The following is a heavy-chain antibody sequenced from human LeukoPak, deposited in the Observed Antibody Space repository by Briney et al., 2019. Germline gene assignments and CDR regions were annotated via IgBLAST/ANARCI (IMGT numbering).Heavy chain of an antibody. CDR2: INHSGST. CDR1: GGSFSGYY. V-gene: IGHV4-34*01. J-gene: IGHJ4*02. CDR3: ARRSGSGFDY. D-gene: IGHD6-19*01. Sequence: PSETLSLTCAVYGGSFSGYYWSWICQPPGKGLEWIGEINHSGSTNYNPSLKSRVTISVDTSKNQFSLKLSSVTAADTAVYYCARRSGSGFDYWGQGTPVTVSS.